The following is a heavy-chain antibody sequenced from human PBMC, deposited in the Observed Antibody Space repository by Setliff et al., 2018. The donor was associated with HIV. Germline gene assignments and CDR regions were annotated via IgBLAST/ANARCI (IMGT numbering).Heavy chain of an antibody. CDR2: INHSGST. D-gene: IGHD5-18*01. J-gene: IGHJ4*02. CDR3: AVSRGYSYGFGY. Sequence: PSETLSLTCAVYGGSFSGYYWSWIRQPPGKGLEWIREINHSGSTNYNPSLKSRVTISVDTSKNQFSLKLSSVTAADTAVYYCAVSRGYSYGFGYWGQGTLVTVSS. V-gene: IGHV4-34*01. CDR1: GGSFSGYY.